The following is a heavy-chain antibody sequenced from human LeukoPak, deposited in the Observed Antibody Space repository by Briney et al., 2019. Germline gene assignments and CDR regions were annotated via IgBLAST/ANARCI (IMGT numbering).Heavy chain of an antibody. D-gene: IGHD6-13*01. Sequence: PGGSLRLSCAASGFTVSSNYMSWVRQAPGKGLEWVSVIYSGGSTYYADSVKGRFTISRDNSKNTLYLQMNSLRAEDTAVYYCSLAGSSRYGFDYWGQGTLVTVSS. J-gene: IGHJ4*02. V-gene: IGHV3-66*01. CDR1: GFTVSSNY. CDR3: SLAGSSRYGFDY. CDR2: IYSGGST.